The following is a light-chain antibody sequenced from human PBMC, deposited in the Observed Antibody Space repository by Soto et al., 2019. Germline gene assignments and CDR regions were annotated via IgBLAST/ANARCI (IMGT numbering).Light chain of an antibody. CDR1: QDISNY. V-gene: IGKV1-33*01. CDR3: QQSDSLPIT. CDR2: DAS. Sequence: DFQMTQSPSSLSASVGDRVTITCQASQDISNYLNWYQQKPGRAPKLLIYDASTLERGVPSRFSGTGSGTLFTFAISSLQPEDIGIYYCQQSDSLPITFGQGTRLEIK. J-gene: IGKJ5*01.